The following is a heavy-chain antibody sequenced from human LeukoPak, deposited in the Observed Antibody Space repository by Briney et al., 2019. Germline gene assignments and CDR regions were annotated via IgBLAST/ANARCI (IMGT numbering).Heavy chain of an antibody. CDR1: GGSFSGYY. CDR3: ARGDSYDSSGYYYVDYYYGMDV. Sequence: SETLSLTCAVYGGSFSGYYWSWIRQPPGKGLEWIGEINHSGGTNYNPSLKSRVTISVDTSKNQFSLKLSSVTAADTAVYYCARGDSYDSSGYYYVDYYYGMDVWGQGTTVTASS. J-gene: IGHJ6*02. CDR2: INHSGGT. V-gene: IGHV4-34*01. D-gene: IGHD3-22*01.